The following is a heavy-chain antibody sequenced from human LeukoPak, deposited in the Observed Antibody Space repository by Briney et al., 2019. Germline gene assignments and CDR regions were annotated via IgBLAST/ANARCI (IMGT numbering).Heavy chain of an antibody. CDR1: GGTFSSYA. CDR3: ARGPELERFDY. D-gene: IGHD1-1*01. V-gene: IGHV1-69*05. J-gene: IGHJ4*02. Sequence: SVKVSCKASGGTFSSYAISWVRQAPGQELEWMGGIILMFGTANYAQKFQGRVTITTDESTSTAYMELSSLRSEDTAVYDCARGPELERFDYWGQGTLVTVSS. CDR2: IILMFGTA.